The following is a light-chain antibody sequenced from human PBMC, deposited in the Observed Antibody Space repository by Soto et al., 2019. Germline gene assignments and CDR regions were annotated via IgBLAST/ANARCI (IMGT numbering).Light chain of an antibody. CDR1: QSIISY. Sequence: IQVTQAPSSLSASLVDRVTITCRAVQSIISYLNFYQQKPGKAPKLLIYAASSLQSGVPSRFSGSGSGTDFTLTISSLQTEDFATYYCQQSYSTPRTFGQGTKVDI. J-gene: IGKJ1*01. V-gene: IGKV1-39*01. CDR3: QQSYSTPRT. CDR2: AAS.